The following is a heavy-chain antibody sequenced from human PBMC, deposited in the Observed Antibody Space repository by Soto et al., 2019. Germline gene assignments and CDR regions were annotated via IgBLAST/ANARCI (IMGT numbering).Heavy chain of an antibody. CDR2: ISGSGGST. J-gene: IGHJ4*02. CDR1: GFTFSSYA. CDR3: AKVDYYYGSGSYSHFDY. Sequence: PGGSLRLSCAASGFTFSSYAMSWVRQAPGKGLEWVSAISGSGGSTYYADSVKGRFTISRDNSKNTLYLQMNSLRAEDTAVYYCAKVDYYYGSGSYSHFDYWGQGTLVTAPQ. V-gene: IGHV3-23*01. D-gene: IGHD3-10*01.